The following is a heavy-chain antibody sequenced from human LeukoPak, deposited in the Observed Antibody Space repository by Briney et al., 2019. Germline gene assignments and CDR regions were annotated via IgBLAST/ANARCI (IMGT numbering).Heavy chain of an antibody. V-gene: IGHV4-34*01. Sequence: SETLSLTCAVYGGSFSGYYWSWIRQPPGKGLEWIGEINHSGSTNYNPSLKSRVTISVDTSKNQFSLKLSSVTAADTAVYYCARGKGWAAAADRGGYYFDYWGQGTLVSVS. J-gene: IGHJ4*02. CDR1: GGSFSGYY. D-gene: IGHD6-13*01. CDR3: ARGKGWAAAADRGGYYFDY. CDR2: INHSGST.